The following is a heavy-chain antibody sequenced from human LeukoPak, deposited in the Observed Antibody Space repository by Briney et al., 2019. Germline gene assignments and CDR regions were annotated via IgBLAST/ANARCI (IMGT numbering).Heavy chain of an antibody. CDR3: ARGGASNFASFHV. CDR2: ISSSGSTI. V-gene: IGHV3-48*03. J-gene: IGHJ6*04. CDR1: GFIFSSYE. Sequence: VQPGGSLRLSCAASGFIFSSYEMNWVRQAPGKGLEWVSYISSSGSTIYYADSVKGRFTISRDNSKNTLYLQMNSLKTEDTAVYYCARGGASNFASFHVWGKGTTVTVSS. D-gene: IGHD4-11*01.